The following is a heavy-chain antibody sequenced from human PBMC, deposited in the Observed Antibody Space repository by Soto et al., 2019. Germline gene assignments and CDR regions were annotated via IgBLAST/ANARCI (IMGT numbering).Heavy chain of an antibody. CDR3: ARYSSGTYSHFDY. CDR2: ISSSDNTI. J-gene: IGHJ4*02. V-gene: IGHV3-11*01. CDR1: GFSFSDYY. D-gene: IGHD1-26*01. Sequence: GGSLRLSCAASGFSFSDYYMSWIRQAPGKGLEWVSYISSSDNTIYYADSVKGRFTISRDNAKNSLYLQMNSLRAEDTAMYYCARYSSGTYSHFDYWGQGTLVTVSS.